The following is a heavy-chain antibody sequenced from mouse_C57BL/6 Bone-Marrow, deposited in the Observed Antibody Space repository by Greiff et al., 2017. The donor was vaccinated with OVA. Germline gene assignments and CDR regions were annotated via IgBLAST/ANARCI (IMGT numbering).Heavy chain of an antibody. D-gene: IGHD1-1*01. Sequence: EVKLVESGGGLVQPGGSLSLSCAASGFTFTDYYMSWVRQPPGKALEWLGFIRHKANGYTTEYSASVTGRFTISRDTSQSILYLQMNALRAEDSATYYCARSLYGSNDGYFDVWGTGTTVTVSS. J-gene: IGHJ1*03. CDR1: GFTFTDYY. CDR2: IRHKANGYTT. CDR3: ARSLYGSNDGYFDV. V-gene: IGHV7-3*01.